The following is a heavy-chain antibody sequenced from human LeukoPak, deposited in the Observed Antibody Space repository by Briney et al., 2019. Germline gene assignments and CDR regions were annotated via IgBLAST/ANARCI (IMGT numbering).Heavy chain of an antibody. V-gene: IGHV3-30*02. CDR1: GFTFSSYG. Sequence: GGSLRLSCAASGFTFSSYGMHWVRQAPGKGLEWVAYVHYDGSILYYTDSVKGRFTISRDNSKHTAHLQMSSLTTDDTGVYYYAKDKVPMDVWGKGTTVTVSS. CDR2: VHYDGSIL. CDR3: AKDKVPMDV. J-gene: IGHJ6*03.